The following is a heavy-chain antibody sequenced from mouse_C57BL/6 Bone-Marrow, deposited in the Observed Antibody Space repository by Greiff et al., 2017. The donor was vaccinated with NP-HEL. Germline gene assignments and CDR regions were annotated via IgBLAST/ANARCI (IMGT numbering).Heavy chain of an antibody. CDR2: IWWDDDK. CDR1: GFSLSTFGMG. Sequence: QVTLKVSGPGILQPSQTLSLPCSFSGFSLSTFGMGVGWIRQPSGKGLEWLAHIWWDDDKYYNPALKSRLTISKATSKNQVFLKIANVDTADTATYYCARPHYSNYLSWFAYWGQGTLVTVSA. D-gene: IGHD2-5*01. J-gene: IGHJ3*01. CDR3: ARPHYSNYLSWFAY. V-gene: IGHV8-8*01.